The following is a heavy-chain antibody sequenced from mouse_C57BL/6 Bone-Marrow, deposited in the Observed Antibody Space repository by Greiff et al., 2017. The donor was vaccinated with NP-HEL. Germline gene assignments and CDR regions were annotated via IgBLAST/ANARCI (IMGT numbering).Heavy chain of an antibody. CDR2: IYPRDGST. J-gene: IGHJ3*01. V-gene: IGHV1-85*01. CDR3: ARGSRDSSGYPFAY. Sequence: QVQLQQSGPELVKPGASVKLSCKASGYTFTSYDINWVKQRPGQGLEWIGWIYPRDGSTKYNEKFKGKATLTVDTSSSTAYMELHSLTSEDSAVYCGARGSRDSSGYPFAYWGQGTLVTVSA. D-gene: IGHD3-2*02. CDR1: GYTFTSYD.